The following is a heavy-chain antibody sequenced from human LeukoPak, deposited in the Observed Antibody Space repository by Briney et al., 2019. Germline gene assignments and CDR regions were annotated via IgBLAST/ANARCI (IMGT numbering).Heavy chain of an antibody. V-gene: IGHV3-48*01. D-gene: IGHD6-13*01. CDR3: ARLYSALPAFDY. J-gene: IGHJ4*02. Sequence: PGGSLRLSCAASGFTLSTYSVTWVRQAPGKGLEWVSYISSSTNVIYYADSVKGRFTIPRDSAKNSLYLQMNSLRADDTAVYYCARLYSALPAFDYWGQGTLVTVSS. CDR2: ISSSTNVI. CDR1: GFTLSTYS.